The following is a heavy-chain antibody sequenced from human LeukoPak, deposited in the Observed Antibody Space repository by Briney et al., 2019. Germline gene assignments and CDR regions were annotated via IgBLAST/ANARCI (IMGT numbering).Heavy chain of an antibody. CDR2: INHSGST. Sequence: SETLSLTCAVYGGSFYGGSFSGYYWSWIRQPPEKGLEWIGEINHSGSTNYNPSFKSRVTISVDTSKNQFSLKLSSVTAADTAVYYCARGLWYYDILTGSTAGWFDPWGQGTLVTVSS. J-gene: IGHJ5*02. V-gene: IGHV4-34*01. CDR1: GGSFSGYY. CDR3: ARGLWYYDILTGSTAGWFDP. D-gene: IGHD3-9*01.